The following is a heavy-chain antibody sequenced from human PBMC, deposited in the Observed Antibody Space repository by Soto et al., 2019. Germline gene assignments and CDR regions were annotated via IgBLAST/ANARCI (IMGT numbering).Heavy chain of an antibody. CDR3: ARPGDYDILTGYYYYGMDV. CDR2: IYSGGST. D-gene: IGHD3-9*01. V-gene: IGHV3-66*04. CDR1: GFTVSSNY. J-gene: IGHJ6*02. Sequence: GGSLRLSCAASGFTVSSNYMSWVRQAPGKGLEWVSVIYSGGSTYYADSVKGRFTISRDNSKNTLYLQMNSLRAEDTAVYYCARPGDYDILTGYYYYGMDVWGQGTTVTVSS.